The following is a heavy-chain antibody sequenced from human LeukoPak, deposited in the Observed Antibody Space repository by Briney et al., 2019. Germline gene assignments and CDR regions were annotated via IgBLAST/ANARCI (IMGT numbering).Heavy chain of an antibody. CDR2: IATNDVTT. J-gene: IGHJ6*03. V-gene: IGHV3-23*01. D-gene: IGHD4-17*01. Sequence: GGSLRLSCAASGFTFSNYAMSWVRQAPGKGLVWVSSIATNDVTTYYADSVKGRFTISRVNSKNTLYLQMNSLRADDTAVYYCAKRRHDYGDYYYMDVWGKGTTVTVSS. CDR1: GFTFSNYA. CDR3: AKRRHDYGDYYYMDV.